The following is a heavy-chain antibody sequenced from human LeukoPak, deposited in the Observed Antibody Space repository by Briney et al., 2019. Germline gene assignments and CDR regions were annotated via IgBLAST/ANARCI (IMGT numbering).Heavy chain of an antibody. CDR3: ARHYSGGYYSFDY. CDR1: GFTFSSYA. CDR2: ISGSGGST. V-gene: IGHV3-23*01. D-gene: IGHD3-10*01. Sequence: GGSLRLSCAASGFTFSSYAMSWVRQAPGKGLEWVSAISGSGGSTYYADSVKGRFTISRDNAKNSLYLQMNSLRAEDTAVYYCARHYSGGYYSFDYWGQGTLVAVSS. J-gene: IGHJ4*02.